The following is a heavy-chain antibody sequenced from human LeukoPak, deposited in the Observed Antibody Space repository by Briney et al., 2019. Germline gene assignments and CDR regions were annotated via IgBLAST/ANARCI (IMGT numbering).Heavy chain of an antibody. Sequence: SETLSLTCTVSRGSISDYYWSWIRQPPGEGLEWIGYIYYSGSTNYNPSLKGRVTISLDMSKNQFSLNLNSVTAADTAVYYCARELKVGNTGYYFDSWGQGTLVTVSS. D-gene: IGHD2/OR15-2a*01. CDR1: RGSISDYY. J-gene: IGHJ4*02. CDR3: ARELKVGNTGYYFDS. CDR2: IYYSGST. V-gene: IGHV4-59*01.